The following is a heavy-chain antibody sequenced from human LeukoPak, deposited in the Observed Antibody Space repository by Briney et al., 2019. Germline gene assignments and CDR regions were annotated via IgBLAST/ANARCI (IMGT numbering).Heavy chain of an antibody. Sequence: SETLSLTRSVSGGSISSYYWSWLRQPPGKGLEYIGHVHDSRSTNYNPSLKSRVPISIDTSKNQFSLKLSSVAAADTAVYYCARVGSYCMDVWGKGSTVTVSS. CDR1: GGSISSYY. CDR3: ARVGSYCMDV. D-gene: IGHD1-26*01. J-gene: IGHJ6*03. V-gene: IGHV4-59*01. CDR2: VHDSRST.